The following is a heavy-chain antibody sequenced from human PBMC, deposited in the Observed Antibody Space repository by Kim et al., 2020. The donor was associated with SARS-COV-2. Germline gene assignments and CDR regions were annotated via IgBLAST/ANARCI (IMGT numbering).Heavy chain of an antibody. CDR1: GYSFTSYW. Sequence: GESLKISCKGSGYSFTSYWIGWVRQMPGKGLEWMGIIYPGDSDTRYSPSFQGQVTISADKSISTAYLQWSSLKASDTAMYYCARQTHRDGYRGDAFDIWGQGTMVTVSS. CDR2: IYPGDSDT. D-gene: IGHD5-12*01. J-gene: IGHJ3*02. CDR3: ARQTHRDGYRGDAFDI. V-gene: IGHV5-51*01.